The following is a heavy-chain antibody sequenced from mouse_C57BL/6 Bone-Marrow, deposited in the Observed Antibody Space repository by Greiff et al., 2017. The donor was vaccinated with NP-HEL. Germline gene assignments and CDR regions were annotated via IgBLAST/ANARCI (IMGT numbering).Heavy chain of an antibody. D-gene: IGHD2-3*01. J-gene: IGHJ1*03. Sequence: VQLQQSGAELVKPGASVKLSCKASGYTFTDYYMDWVKQRHGKSLEWIGVINPYNGCTNYNQKFKGKATLTVDKSSSTAYMELSSLTSEDTAVYWCAGDSPYDIRWYFDVGGTGTTVTVAS. CDR1: GYTFTDYY. CDR2: INPYNGCT. V-gene: IGHV1-18*01. CDR3: AGDSPYDIRWYFDV.